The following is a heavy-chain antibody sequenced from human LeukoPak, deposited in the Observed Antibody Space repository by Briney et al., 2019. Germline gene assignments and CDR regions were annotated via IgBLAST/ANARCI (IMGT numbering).Heavy chain of an antibody. J-gene: IGHJ4*02. Sequence: SETLSLTCAVYGGSFSGYYWSWIRQPPGKGLEWFGEINHSGSTNYNPSLESRVTISVDTSKNQFSLKLSSVTAADTAVYYCARGVSSGWYRRGHFDYWGQGTLVTVSS. D-gene: IGHD6-19*01. CDR3: ARGVSSGWYRRGHFDY. CDR1: GGSFSGYY. V-gene: IGHV4-34*01. CDR2: INHSGST.